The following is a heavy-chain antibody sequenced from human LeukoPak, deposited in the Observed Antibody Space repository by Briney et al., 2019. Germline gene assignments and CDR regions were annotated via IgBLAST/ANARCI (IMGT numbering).Heavy chain of an antibody. J-gene: IGHJ3*02. V-gene: IGHV4-39*07. CDR1: GGSISSSSYY. D-gene: IGHD3-22*01. CDR3: ARAPQRQRITMIVVVKKGVDAFDI. CDR2: INHSGST. Sequence: KPSETLSLTCTVSGGSISSSSYYWSWIRQPPGKGLEWIGEINHSGSTNYNPSLKSRVTISVDTSKNQFSLKLSSVTAADTAVYYCARAPQRQRITMIVVVKKGVDAFDIWGQGTMVTVSS.